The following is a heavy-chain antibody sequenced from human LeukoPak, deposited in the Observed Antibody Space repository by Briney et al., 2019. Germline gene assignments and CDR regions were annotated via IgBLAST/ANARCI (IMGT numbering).Heavy chain of an antibody. CDR3: ARYNADSSSSYDAFDI. D-gene: IGHD6-6*01. V-gene: IGHV4-34*01. CDR2: INHSGST. Sequence: SETLSLTCAVYGGSFNGYYWSWIRQPPGKGLEWIGEINHSGSTNYSPSLKSRVTLSVDTSKNQFSLKLSSVTAADTAVFYCARYNADSSSSYDAFDIWGQGTMVTVSS. CDR1: GGSFNGYY. J-gene: IGHJ3*02.